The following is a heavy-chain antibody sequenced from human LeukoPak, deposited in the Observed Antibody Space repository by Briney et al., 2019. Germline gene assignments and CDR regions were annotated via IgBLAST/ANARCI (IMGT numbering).Heavy chain of an antibody. D-gene: IGHD3-22*01. V-gene: IGHV4-39*01. J-gene: IGHJ4*02. CDR1: GGSISSSSYS. CDR3: ARHLDYYDSSGYQSGLDY. CDR2: IYYSGST. Sequence: SETLSLTCTVSGGSISSSSYSWGWIRQPPGKGLEWIGSIYYSGSTYYNPSLKSRVTISVDTSKNQFSLKLSSVTAADTAVYYCARHLDYYDSSGYQSGLDYWGQGTLVTVSS.